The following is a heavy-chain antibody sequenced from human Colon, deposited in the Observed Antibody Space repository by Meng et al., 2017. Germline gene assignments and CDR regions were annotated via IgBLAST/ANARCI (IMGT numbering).Heavy chain of an antibody. Sequence: LKVPVAVPVLFNLSETLSPTCPVLVGPIDSICYYCGWLRQPPGKGLEWLGSIYYSGSTYYNPSLKSRVTISVDTSKNQFSLKLSSVTAADTAVYYCAVWFGELLSGNWFDPWGQGTLVTVSS. D-gene: IGHD3-10*01. V-gene: IGHV4-39*07. CDR1: VGPIDSICYY. CDR2: IYYSGST. CDR3: AVWFGELLSGNWFDP. J-gene: IGHJ5*02.